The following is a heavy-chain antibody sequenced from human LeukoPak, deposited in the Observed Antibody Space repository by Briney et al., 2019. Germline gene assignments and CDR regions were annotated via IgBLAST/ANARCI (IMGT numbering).Heavy chain of an antibody. D-gene: IGHD3-10*01. Sequence: GESLKISCKGSGYSFTSYWIGWVRQMPGKGLEWMGIIYPGDSDTRYSPSFQGQVTISADKSISTAYLQWSSLKASDTAMYYCARRHSGYYYGSGSYWEGYYFDYWGQGTLVTVSS. J-gene: IGHJ4*02. V-gene: IGHV5-51*01. CDR3: ARRHSGYYYGSGSYWEGYYFDY. CDR1: GYSFTSYW. CDR2: IYPGDSDT.